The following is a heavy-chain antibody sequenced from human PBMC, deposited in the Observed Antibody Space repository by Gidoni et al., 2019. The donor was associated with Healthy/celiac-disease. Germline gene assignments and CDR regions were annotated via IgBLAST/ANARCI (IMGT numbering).Heavy chain of an antibody. CDR2: ISYDGSNK. J-gene: IGHJ4*02. Sequence: QVQLVESGGGVVQPVRSLRLSCAASGFTFSSYGMHWVRQAPGKGLEWVAVISYDGSNKYYADSVKGRFTISRDNSKNTLYLQMNSLRAEDTAVYYCAKGSVAVAGAFDYWGQGTLVTVSS. CDR3: AKGSVAVAGAFDY. D-gene: IGHD6-19*01. V-gene: IGHV3-30*18. CDR1: GFTFSSYG.